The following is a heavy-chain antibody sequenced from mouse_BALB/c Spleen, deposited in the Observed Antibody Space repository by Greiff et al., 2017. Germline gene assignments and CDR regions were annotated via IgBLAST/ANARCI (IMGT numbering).Heavy chain of an antibody. J-gene: IGHJ4*01. CDR3: TRDYDYDPLYAMDY. CDR1: GYTFTSYW. Sequence: EVQLQQSGTVLARPGASVKMSCKASGYTFTSYWMHWVNQRPGQGLEWIGAIYPGNSDTSYNQKFKGKAKLTAVTSTSTAYMELSSLTNEDSAVYYCTRDYDYDPLYAMDYWGQGTSVTVSS. V-gene: IGHV1-5*01. D-gene: IGHD2-4*01. CDR2: IYPGNSDT.